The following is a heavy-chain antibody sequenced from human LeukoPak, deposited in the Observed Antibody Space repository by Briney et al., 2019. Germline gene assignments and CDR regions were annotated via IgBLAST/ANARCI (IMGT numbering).Heavy chain of an antibody. CDR2: INHSGST. CDR1: GGSFSGYY. D-gene: IGHD3-10*01. J-gene: IGHJ4*02. V-gene: IGHV4-34*01. CDR3: AREDYYGSGSYHM. Sequence: KPSETLSLTCAVYGGSFSGYYWSWIRQPPGKGLEWIGEINHSGSTNYNPSLKSRVTISVGTSKNQFSLKLSSVTAADTAVYYCAREDYYGSGSYHMWGQGTLVTVSS.